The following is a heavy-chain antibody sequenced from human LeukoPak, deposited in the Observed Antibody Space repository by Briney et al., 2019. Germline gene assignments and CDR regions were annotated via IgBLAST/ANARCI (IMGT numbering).Heavy chain of an antibody. CDR1: GFTFNNYG. CDR3: AKERGFRVPFDY. V-gene: IGHV3-23*01. CDR2: LSSSGGNT. D-gene: IGHD3-3*01. Sequence: PGGSLRLSCAASGFTFNNYGMSWVRQAPGKGLEFVSALSSSGGNTYYADSVKGRFTISRDNSKNTMYLQMNSLRAEDTALYYCAKERGFRVPFDYWGQGTLVTVSS. J-gene: IGHJ4*02.